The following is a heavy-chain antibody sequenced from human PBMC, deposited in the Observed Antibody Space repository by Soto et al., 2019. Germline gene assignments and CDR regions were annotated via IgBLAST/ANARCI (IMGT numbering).Heavy chain of an antibody. CDR3: ARDLYNWNVGNYFDY. J-gene: IGHJ4*02. Sequence: PGGSLRLSCVASGFTFSSYTMNWFRQAPGKGLEWVSSISSSSDNIYYRDSVKGRFTVSRDNARNSLYLQMISLGAEDTAVYYCARDLYNWNVGNYFDYWGQGALVTVSS. D-gene: IGHD1-1*01. V-gene: IGHV3-21*01. CDR1: GFTFSSYT. CDR2: ISSSSDNI.